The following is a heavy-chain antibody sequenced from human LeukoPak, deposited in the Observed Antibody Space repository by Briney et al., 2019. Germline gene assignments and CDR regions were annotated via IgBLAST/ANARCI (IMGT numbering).Heavy chain of an antibody. D-gene: IGHD2/OR15-2a*01. J-gene: IGHJ4*02. Sequence: SETLSLTCAVSGASLISSNWWTWVRQAPGKGLGWIGEVYQSGTTNYNPSLKSRVTISVDKSKNQFSLTLNSLTAADTAVYYCAREELGGARGIDYWGQGTLVTVSS. CDR3: AREELGGARGIDY. CDR2: VYQSGTT. CDR1: GASLISSNW. V-gene: IGHV4-4*02.